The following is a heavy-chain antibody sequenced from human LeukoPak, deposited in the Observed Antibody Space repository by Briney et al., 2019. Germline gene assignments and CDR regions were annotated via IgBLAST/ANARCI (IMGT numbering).Heavy chain of an antibody. V-gene: IGHV3-53*01. CDR2: NYSGGST. J-gene: IGHJ4*02. Sequence: PSETLSLTCTVSGGSISSYYWSWVRQAPGKGLEWVSVNYSGGSTHYADSVKGRFTISRDNFKNTLYLQMNSLRAEDTAVYYCARHRSEAAYDSWGQGTLVTVSS. CDR1: GGSISSYY. D-gene: IGHD3-10*01. CDR3: ARHRSEAAYDS.